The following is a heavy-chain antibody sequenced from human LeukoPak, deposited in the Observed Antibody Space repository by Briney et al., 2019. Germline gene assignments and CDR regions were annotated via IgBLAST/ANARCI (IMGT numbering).Heavy chain of an antibody. CDR2: INQDGSQK. CDR3: AKYNLYYDSSGYPVGFDY. J-gene: IGHJ4*02. CDR1: GFTFSSHW. V-gene: IGHV3-7*03. Sequence: GGSLRLSCAGSGFTFSSHWIGWVRQAPGKGLEWVAHINQDGSQKYYVDSVEGRFAISRDNSKNTLYLQMNSLRAEDTAVYYCAKYNLYYDSSGYPVGFDYWGQGTLVTVSS. D-gene: IGHD3-22*01.